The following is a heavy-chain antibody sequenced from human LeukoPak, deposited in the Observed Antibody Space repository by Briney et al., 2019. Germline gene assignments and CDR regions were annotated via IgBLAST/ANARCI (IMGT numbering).Heavy chain of an antibody. D-gene: IGHD5-24*01. J-gene: IGHJ4*02. CDR2: LSSSGSAF. Sequence: GGSLRLSCEDSGFTFRSYEMNWVRQAPGKGLEWIAYLSSSGSAFSYADSVKGRFTIARDNAKNSLYLQMNSLRAEDAAVYYCARTEMATIGGTAVFDYWGQGTLVTVSS. CDR3: ARTEMATIGGTAVFDY. V-gene: IGHV3-48*03. CDR1: GFTFRSYE.